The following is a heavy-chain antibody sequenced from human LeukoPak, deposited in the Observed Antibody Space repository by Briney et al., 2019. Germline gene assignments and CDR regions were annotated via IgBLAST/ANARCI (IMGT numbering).Heavy chain of an antibody. CDR3: AREWPGSSWYGWFDP. V-gene: IGHV4-34*01. CDR2: INHSGST. Sequence: SETLSLTCAVYGGSFSGYYWSWIRQPPGKGLEWIGEINHSGSTNYNPSLKSRVTISVDTSKNQFSLKLSSVTAADTAVYYCAREWPGSSWYGWFDPWGQGTLVTVSS. D-gene: IGHD6-13*01. J-gene: IGHJ5*02. CDR1: GGSFSGYY.